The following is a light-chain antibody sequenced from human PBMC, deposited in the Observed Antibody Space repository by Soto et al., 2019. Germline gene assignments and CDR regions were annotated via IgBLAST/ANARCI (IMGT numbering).Light chain of an antibody. Sequence: SVLTQYPGTLSLSPGERATLSCRASQRISSSYLAWYQQKPGQAPRLLIYGASTRATGIPDRFSGGGSGTDFTLTIDRLEPEDFAVYYCQQYGVSPPWTFGQGTKVDI. V-gene: IGKV3-20*01. CDR3: QQYGVSPPWT. CDR1: QRISSSY. J-gene: IGKJ1*01. CDR2: GAS.